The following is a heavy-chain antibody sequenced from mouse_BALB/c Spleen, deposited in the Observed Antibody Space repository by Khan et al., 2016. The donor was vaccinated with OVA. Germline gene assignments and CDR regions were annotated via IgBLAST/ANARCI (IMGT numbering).Heavy chain of an antibody. CDR3: ARDAGDY. CDR2: INPKCGGT. V-gene: IGHV1-22*01. Sequence: VQLQQPGPELVKPGASVKISCKTSGYTFPEYTVHWVKQSLGKSLDWIGVINPKCGGTAYNQKFKGKATLTVDKSSSTAYMEFRSLTSEDSAVYCSARDAGDYWGQGTSVTVAS. CDR1: GYTFPEYT. J-gene: IGHJ4*01.